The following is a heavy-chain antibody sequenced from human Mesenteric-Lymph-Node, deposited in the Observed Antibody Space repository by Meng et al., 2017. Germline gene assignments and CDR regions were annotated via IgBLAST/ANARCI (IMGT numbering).Heavy chain of an antibody. D-gene: IGHD3-10*01. CDR1: GGSISSYY. V-gene: IGHV4-59*01. CDR3: ARDQWFGELLSAFDI. J-gene: IGHJ3*02. Sequence: SETLSLTCTVSGGSISSYYWSWIRQPPGKGLEWIGYIYYSGSTNYNPSLKSRVTISVDTSKNQFSLKLSSVTAADTAVYYCARDQWFGELLSAFDIWGQGTMVTVSS. CDR2: IYYSGST.